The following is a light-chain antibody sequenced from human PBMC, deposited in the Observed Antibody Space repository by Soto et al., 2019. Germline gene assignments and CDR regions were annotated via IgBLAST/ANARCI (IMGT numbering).Light chain of an antibody. CDR2: AAS. CDR1: QGISSY. CDR3: QQLNSYRT. Sequence: IQLTQSPSSLSASVGDRVTITCRASQGISSYLAWYQQKPGKAPKLLIYAASTLQSGVPSRFSGSGSGIAFTPTISSLQAEGFATYYCQQLNSYRTFGEGTKVEIK. V-gene: IGKV1-9*01. J-gene: IGKJ1*01.